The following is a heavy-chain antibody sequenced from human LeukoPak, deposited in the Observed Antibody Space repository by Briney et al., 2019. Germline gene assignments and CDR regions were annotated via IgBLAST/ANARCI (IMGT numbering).Heavy chain of an antibody. Sequence: GASVKVSCKASGYTFTSYDINWVRQATGQGLEWMGWMNPNSGNTGYAQKFQGRVTMTRNTSISTAYMELSSLRAEDTAVYYCARDYDILAGYHHYFDYWGQGTLVTVSS. CDR2: MNPNSGNT. CDR3: ARDYDILAGYHHYFDY. D-gene: IGHD3-9*01. V-gene: IGHV1-8*01. CDR1: GYTFTSYD. J-gene: IGHJ4*02.